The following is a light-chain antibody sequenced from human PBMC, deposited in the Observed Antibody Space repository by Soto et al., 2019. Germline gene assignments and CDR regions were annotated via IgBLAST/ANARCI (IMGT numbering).Light chain of an antibody. Sequence: EVVLTQSPATLSVSPGERATLSCRASHSVSNNLAWYQQKLGQAPRLLIYDASTRATGIPARFSVSWSGTDFTLTISSLQSEDFAVYYCQQYTNWPLTFGGGTKVEIK. CDR1: HSVSNN. CDR3: QQYTNWPLT. J-gene: IGKJ4*01. CDR2: DAS. V-gene: IGKV3-15*01.